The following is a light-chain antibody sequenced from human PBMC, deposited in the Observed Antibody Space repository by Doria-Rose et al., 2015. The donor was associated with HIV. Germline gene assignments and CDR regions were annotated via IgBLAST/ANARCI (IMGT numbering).Light chain of an antibody. CDR3: SSSAGRNNGGG. CDR2: EVS. V-gene: IGLV2-8*01. Sequence: QPVLTQPPSASGSPGQSVTISCTGTSSDVGGYNYVSWYQHHPGKAPKLMIYEVSKRPSGVPDRFSGSKSGNTASLTVSGLQAEDESDYYCSSSAGRNNGGGFGGGTKLTVL. CDR1: SSDVGGYNY. J-gene: IGLJ2*01.